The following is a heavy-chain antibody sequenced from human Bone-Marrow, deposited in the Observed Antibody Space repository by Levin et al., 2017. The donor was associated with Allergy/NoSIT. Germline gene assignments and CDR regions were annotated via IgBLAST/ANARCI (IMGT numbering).Heavy chain of an antibody. CDR2: INPNSGGT. D-gene: IGHD3-10*01. CDR1: GYTFTGYY. V-gene: IGHV1-2*02. J-gene: IGHJ5*02. CDR3: ARDTVGSGLFDP. Sequence: ASVKVSCKASGYTFTGYYMHWVRQAPGQGLEWMGWINPNSGGTNYAQKFQGRVTMTRDTSISTAYMELSRLRSDDTAVYYCARDTVGSGLFDPWGQGTLVTVSS.